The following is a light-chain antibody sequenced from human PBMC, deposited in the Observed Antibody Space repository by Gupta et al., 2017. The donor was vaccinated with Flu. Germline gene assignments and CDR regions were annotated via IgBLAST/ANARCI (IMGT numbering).Light chain of an antibody. Sequence: QSVLTQPPSASGTPGQRVTISCSGISSNIGSNFVYWYQQLPGSAPKLLVYSSNQRPSGIPDRFSGSKAGTSASLAISGLRSEDEADYYCASWDDSLSGWVFGGGTKLTVL. CDR1: SSNIGSNF. CDR3: ASWDDSLSGWV. V-gene: IGLV1-47*01. CDR2: SSN. J-gene: IGLJ3*02.